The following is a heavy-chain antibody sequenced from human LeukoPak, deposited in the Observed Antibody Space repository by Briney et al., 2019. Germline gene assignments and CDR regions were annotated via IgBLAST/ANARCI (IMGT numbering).Heavy chain of an antibody. J-gene: IGHJ4*02. CDR1: GYTFTGSY. V-gene: IGHV1-2*06. CDR3: ASLVIGIDY. Sequence: SVKVSCKASGYTFTGSYMHWVRQAPGQGLEWMGRINPNNGDTNYTENFQGRVTMTRDTSITTAYMELSRLRSDDTAVYYCASLVIGIDYWGQGTLVTVSS. CDR2: INPNNGDT.